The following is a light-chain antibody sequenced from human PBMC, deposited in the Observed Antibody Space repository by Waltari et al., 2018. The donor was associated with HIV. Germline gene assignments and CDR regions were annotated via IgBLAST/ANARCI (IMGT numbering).Light chain of an antibody. CDR2: STT. CDR3: VLYMGSGIWV. J-gene: IGLJ3*02. CDR1: SGSVSTSYY. Sequence: QTVVTQEPSFSVSPGGTVTLTCSLSSGSVSTSYYPSWYQQTPGQAPRTLSYSTTTRSSGVPDRFSGSILGNKAALTITGAQADDESDYYCVLYMGSGIWVSGGGTKLTVL. V-gene: IGLV8-61*01.